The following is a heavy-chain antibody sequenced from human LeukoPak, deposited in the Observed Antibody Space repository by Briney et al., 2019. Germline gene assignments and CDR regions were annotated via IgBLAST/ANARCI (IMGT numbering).Heavy chain of an antibody. CDR1: GGSFSGYY. D-gene: IGHD3-3*01. CDR3: ARALTMGKAFDY. Sequence: PSETPSLTCAVYGGSFSGYYWSWIRQPPGKGLEWIGEINHSGSTNYNPSLKSRVTISVDTSKNQFSLKLSTVTAADTAVYYCARALTMGKAFDYWGQGTLVTVSS. CDR2: INHSGST. J-gene: IGHJ4*02. V-gene: IGHV4-34*01.